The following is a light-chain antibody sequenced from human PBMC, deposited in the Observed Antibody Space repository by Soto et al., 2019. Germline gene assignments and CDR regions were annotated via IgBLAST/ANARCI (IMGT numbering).Light chain of an antibody. CDR2: GAS. V-gene: IGKV3-15*01. J-gene: IGKJ1*01. CDR1: QSVSIN. Sequence: EVVMTQSPAILSVSPGERVALSCRASQSVSINLAWIQQKPGQGPRLLIIGASTRATGVPDRFSGSGSGTEFTLTIASPQSDDFATHCCQQYDKSPPWTFGQGTKVDIK. CDR3: QQYDKSPPWT.